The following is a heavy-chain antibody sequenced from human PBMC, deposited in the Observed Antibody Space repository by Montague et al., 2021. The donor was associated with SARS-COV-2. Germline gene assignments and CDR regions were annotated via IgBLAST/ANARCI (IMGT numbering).Heavy chain of an antibody. Sequence: SLRLSCAASGFTFGDHAMGWFRQAPGKGLEWVAFIRGIPYGGTTEYAASVKGRFIISRDNSKSIAYLEMNSLKTEDTAVYYCTKDPDAYNWGQGTLVTVSS. CDR1: GFTFGDHA. CDR2: IRGIPYGGTT. J-gene: IGHJ4*02. D-gene: IGHD5-24*01. V-gene: IGHV3-49*03. CDR3: TKDPDAYN.